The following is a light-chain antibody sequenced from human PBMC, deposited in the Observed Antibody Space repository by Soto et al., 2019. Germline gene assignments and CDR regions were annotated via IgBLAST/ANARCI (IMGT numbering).Light chain of an antibody. CDR2: DVS. Sequence: QSALTQPPSVSGSPGQSVTISCTGTSSDVGGYNRVSWYQHPPGKAPKLLIYDVSSRPSGGSTRLCGSKSGNTASLTISGLQAEDDADYYCTAYATGSAYVFGPGTQVTVL. J-gene: IGLJ1*01. CDR3: TAYATGSAYV. CDR1: SSDVGGYNR. V-gene: IGLV2-18*02.